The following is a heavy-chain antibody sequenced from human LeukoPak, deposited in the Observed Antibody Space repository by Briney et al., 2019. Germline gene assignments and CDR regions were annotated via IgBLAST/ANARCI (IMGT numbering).Heavy chain of an antibody. CDR2: IKQDGSEK. Sequence: GGSLRLSCAASGLTFSSYWKSWVRQAPAKGLEWVANIKQDGSEKYYVDSVKGRFTISRDNAKNSLYLQMNSLRAEDTAVYYCARDGELLALDYWGQGTLVTVSS. CDR3: ARDGELLALDY. V-gene: IGHV3-7*01. D-gene: IGHD3-10*01. CDR1: GLTFSSYW. J-gene: IGHJ4*02.